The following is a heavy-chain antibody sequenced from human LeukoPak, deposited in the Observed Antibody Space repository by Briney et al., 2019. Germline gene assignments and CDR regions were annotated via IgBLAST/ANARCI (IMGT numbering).Heavy chain of an antibody. Sequence: SETLSLTCAVYGGSSSGYYWSWIRQPPGKGLEWIGYIYYSGIVNYNPSLKTRVTISVDTSKNQFSLKLNSVTAADTAVYYCARWGSNMAREKGDHWGQGTLVTVSS. V-gene: IGHV4-34*11. CDR2: IYYSGIV. D-gene: IGHD3-10*01. CDR3: ARWGSNMAREKGDH. CDR1: GGSSSGYY. J-gene: IGHJ4*02.